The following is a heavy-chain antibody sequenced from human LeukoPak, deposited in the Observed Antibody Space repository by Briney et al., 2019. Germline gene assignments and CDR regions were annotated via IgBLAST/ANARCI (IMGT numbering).Heavy chain of an antibody. CDR3: TTEGLHCSSTSCYASYYYYYGMDV. V-gene: IGHV3-15*01. D-gene: IGHD2-2*01. Sequence: GGSLRLSCAASGFTSNNAWMSWVRQAPGKGLEWVGRIKSKTDGGTTDYAAPVKGRFTISRDDSKNTLYLQMNSLKTEDTAVYYCTTEGLHCSSTSCYASYYYYYGMDVWGKGTTVTVSS. CDR1: GFTSNNAW. J-gene: IGHJ6*04. CDR2: IKSKTDGGTT.